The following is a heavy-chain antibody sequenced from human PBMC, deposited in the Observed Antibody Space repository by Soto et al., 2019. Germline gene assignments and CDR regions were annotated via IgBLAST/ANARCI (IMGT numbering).Heavy chain of an antibody. CDR1: GGTFSSYA. J-gene: IGHJ6*02. CDR3: ARAAPNRGWYYGMDV. CDR2: IIPIFGTA. Sequence: ASVKVSCKASGGTFSSYAISWVRQAPGQGLEWMGGIIPIFGTANYAQKFQGRVTITADESTSTAYMELSSLRSEDTAVYYCARAAPNRGWYYGMDVWGQGTTVTVSS. V-gene: IGHV1-69*13. D-gene: IGHD2-15*01.